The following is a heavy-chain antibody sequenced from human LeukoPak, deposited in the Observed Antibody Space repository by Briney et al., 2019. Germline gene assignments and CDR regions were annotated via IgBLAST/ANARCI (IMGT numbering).Heavy chain of an antibody. CDR3: TTDFLGSGYYPHFDY. V-gene: IGHV3-15*01. J-gene: IGHJ4*02. D-gene: IGHD3-22*01. Sequence: GGSLRLSCAASGFTFSNTWMNWVRQAPGKGLEWVGRVKRKIDGETTDYIAPVKGRFTISRDDSRNTLYLQMNSLKTEDTAVYYCTTDFLGSGYYPHFDYWGQGTLVTVSS. CDR2: VKRKIDGETT. CDR1: GFTFSNTW.